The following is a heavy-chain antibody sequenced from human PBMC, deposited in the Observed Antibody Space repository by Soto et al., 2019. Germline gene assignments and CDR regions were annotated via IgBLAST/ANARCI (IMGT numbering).Heavy chain of an antibody. CDR2: ISAYNGDT. CDR3: ARSGAYCSSITCVLDSF. V-gene: IGHV1-18*01. J-gene: IGHJ4*02. Sequence: ASVKVSCKASGYTFTSYGYAWVRQAPGQGLEWMGWISAYNGDTNYAQKFQDRVTLTTDTSTTTAYMELRNLGSDDTAVYYCARSGAYCSSITCVLDSFWGLGTLVTGSS. D-gene: IGHD3-10*01. CDR1: GYTFTSYG.